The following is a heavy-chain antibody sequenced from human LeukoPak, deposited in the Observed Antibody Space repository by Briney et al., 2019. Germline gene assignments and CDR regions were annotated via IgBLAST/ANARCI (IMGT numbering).Heavy chain of an antibody. Sequence: GGSLRLSCAASGFTFINFAMTWVRQAPGKGLEWISAISGSGGSTYYADSVKGRFTISRDNSKNTLCLQMNSLRADDTAIYYCAKGGDSYDSYYYMDVWGKGTTVTVSS. D-gene: IGHD2-21*02. CDR3: AKGGDSYDSYYYMDV. CDR1: GFTFINFA. V-gene: IGHV3-23*01. CDR2: ISGSGGST. J-gene: IGHJ6*03.